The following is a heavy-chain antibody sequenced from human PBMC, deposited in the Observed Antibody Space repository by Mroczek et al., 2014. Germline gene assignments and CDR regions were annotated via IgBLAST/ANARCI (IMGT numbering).Heavy chain of an antibody. CDR2: ISAYNGNT. CDR1: GYTFTSYG. V-gene: IGHV1-18*01. D-gene: IGHD1-7*01. J-gene: IGHJ6*02. Sequence: VQLVQSGAEVKKPGASVKVSCKASGYTFTSYGISWVRQAPGQGLEWMGWISAYNGNTNYAQKLQGRVTMTTDTSTSTAYMELRSLRSDDTAVYYCARDLGITGTTFPYYYYYYGMDVWGQGTTVTVSS. CDR3: ARDLGITGTTFPYYYYYYGMDV.